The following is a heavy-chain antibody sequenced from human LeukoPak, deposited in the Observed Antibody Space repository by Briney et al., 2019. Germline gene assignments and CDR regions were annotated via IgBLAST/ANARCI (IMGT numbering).Heavy chain of an antibody. CDR3: ARLEYDFWSGYYPMGDY. Sequence: GESLKISCKGSGYSFTSYWIGWVRRMPGKGLGWMGIIYPGDSDTRYSPSFQGQVTISADKSISIAYLQWSSLKASDTAMYYCARLEYDFWSGYYPMGDYWGQGTLVTVSS. D-gene: IGHD3-3*01. CDR2: IYPGDSDT. CDR1: GYSFTSYW. J-gene: IGHJ4*02. V-gene: IGHV5-51*01.